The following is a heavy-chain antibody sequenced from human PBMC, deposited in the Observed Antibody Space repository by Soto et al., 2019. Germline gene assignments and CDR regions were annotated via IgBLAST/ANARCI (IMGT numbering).Heavy chain of an antibody. D-gene: IGHD1-26*01. Sequence: QVQLVESGGGVVQPGRSLRLSCAASGFTFSSYGMHWVRQAPGKGLEWVAVISYDGSNKYYADSVKGRFTISRDNSKNTLYLQMSSLRAEDTAVDYCARSPYSVSYLAYFDYWGQGTLVTVSS. J-gene: IGHJ4*02. CDR2: ISYDGSNK. CDR3: ARSPYSVSYLAYFDY. CDR1: GFTFSSYG. V-gene: IGHV3-30*03.